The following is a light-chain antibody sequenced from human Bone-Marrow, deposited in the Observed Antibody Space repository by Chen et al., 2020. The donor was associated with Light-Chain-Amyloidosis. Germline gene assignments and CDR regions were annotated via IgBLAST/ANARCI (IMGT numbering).Light chain of an antibody. V-gene: IGLV3-25*03. CDR2: RDN. Sequence: SYELTQPPSVSVSPGQTARITCSGDDLPTKYAYWYQQKPGQAPVLVIHRDNERPSGISERFSGSSSGTTAKLNISGVQAEDEADYQCQSGGSNGTYEVIFGGGTKLTVL. CDR3: QSGGSNGTYEVI. CDR1: DLPTKY. J-gene: IGLJ2*01.